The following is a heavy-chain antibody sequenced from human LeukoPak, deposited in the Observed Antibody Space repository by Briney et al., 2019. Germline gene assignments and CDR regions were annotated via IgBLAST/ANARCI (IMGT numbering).Heavy chain of an antibody. D-gene: IGHD3-22*01. Sequence: GGSLRLSCAASGFTFSSHAMHWVRQAPGKGLEWVAVISYDGSNKYYADSVKGRFTISRDNSKNTLYLQMNSLRAEDTAVYYCARDPYYDSSGYFDYWGQGTLVTVSS. CDR2: ISYDGSNK. V-gene: IGHV3-30-3*01. J-gene: IGHJ4*02. CDR1: GFTFSSHA. CDR3: ARDPYYDSSGYFDY.